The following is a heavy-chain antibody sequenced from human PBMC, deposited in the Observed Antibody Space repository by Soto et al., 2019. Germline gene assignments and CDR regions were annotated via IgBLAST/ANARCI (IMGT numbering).Heavy chain of an antibody. CDR3: ARGPDIVLMVYAPHYFDY. CDR2: INPNSGGT. D-gene: IGHD2-8*01. J-gene: IGHJ4*02. Sequence: ASVKVSCKASGYTFTGYYMHWVRQAPGQGLEWMGWINPNSGGTNYAQKFQGWVTMTRDTSISTAYMELSRLRTDDTAVYYCARGPDIVLMVYAPHYFDYWGQGTLVTVSS. CDR1: GYTFTGYY. V-gene: IGHV1-2*04.